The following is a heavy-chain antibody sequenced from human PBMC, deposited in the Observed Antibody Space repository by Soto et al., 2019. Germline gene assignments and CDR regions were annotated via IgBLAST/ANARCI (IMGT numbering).Heavy chain of an antibody. J-gene: IGHJ4*02. D-gene: IGHD3-16*01. CDR1: GFTFSSYG. CDR2: IWYDGSNK. Sequence: QVQLVESGGGVVQPGRSLRLSCAASGFTFSSYGMHWVRQAPGKGLEWGAGIWYDGSNKYYADSVKGRFTISRDNSKKTLYLQVNSLRAEETAVYYCARDQALGVGGDSGCDYWGQGTLVTVSS. V-gene: IGHV3-33*01. CDR3: ARDQALGVGGDSGCDY.